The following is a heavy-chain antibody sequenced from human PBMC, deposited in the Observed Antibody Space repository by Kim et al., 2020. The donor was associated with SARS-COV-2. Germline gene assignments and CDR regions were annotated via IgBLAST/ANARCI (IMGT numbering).Heavy chain of an antibody. J-gene: IGHJ6*02. V-gene: IGHV3-23*01. CDR3: AKSVRSAYYYGMDV. Sequence: GGSLRLSCAASGFTFSSYAMSWVRQAPGKGLEWVSAISGSGGSTYYADSVKGRFTISRDNSKNTLYLQMNSLRAEDTAVYYCAKSVRSAYYYGMDVWGQGTTVTVSS. CDR1: GFTFSSYA. CDR2: ISGSGGST.